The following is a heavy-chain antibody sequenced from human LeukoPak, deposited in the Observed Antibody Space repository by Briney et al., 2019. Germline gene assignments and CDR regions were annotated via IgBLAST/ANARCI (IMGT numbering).Heavy chain of an antibody. V-gene: IGHV3-11*01. D-gene: IGHD7-27*01. J-gene: IGHJ4*02. CDR1: GFTFSGYY. CDR3: ARGTWGLDY. CDR2: ISDSGNTM. Sequence: PGGSLRLSCAASGFTFSGYYMTWIRQAPGKGLEWVSYISDSGNTMYYADSVKGRFTISRDNARNSLFLQMNSLRAEDTAVYYCARGTWGLDYWGQGTLVTVSS.